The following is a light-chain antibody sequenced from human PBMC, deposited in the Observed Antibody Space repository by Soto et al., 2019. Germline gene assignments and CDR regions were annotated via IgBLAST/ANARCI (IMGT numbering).Light chain of an antibody. Sequence: EVVLMQSPGTLSLSPGERGILSCRASQSMTRTYIAWYQKKFGQAPRLLIYAASYRAPGIPDKFSGTGSGTDYSLTIDRVEPEDSAVYYCHQYDKAPQTFGQGTKLEIK. CDR2: AAS. CDR3: HQYDKAPQT. V-gene: IGKV3-20*01. CDR1: QSMTRTY. J-gene: IGKJ2*01.